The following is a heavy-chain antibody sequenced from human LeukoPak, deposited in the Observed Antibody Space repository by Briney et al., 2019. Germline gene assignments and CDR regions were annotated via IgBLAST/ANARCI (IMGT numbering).Heavy chain of an antibody. CDR3: AREYYYDSSGYPEDAFDI. D-gene: IGHD3-22*01. V-gene: IGHV3-48*01. Sequence: GGSLRLSCAASGFTFSSYSMNWVRQAPGKGLEWVSYISSSSSTIYYADSVKGRFTIPRDNAKNSLYLQMNSLRAEDTAVYYCAREYYYDSSGYPEDAFDIWGQGTMVTVSS. CDR1: GFTFSSYS. J-gene: IGHJ3*02. CDR2: ISSSSSTI.